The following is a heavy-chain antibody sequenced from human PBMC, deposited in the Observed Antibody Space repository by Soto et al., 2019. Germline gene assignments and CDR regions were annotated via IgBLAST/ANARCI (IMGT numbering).Heavy chain of an antibody. CDR2: SYYSGST. Sequence: QVQLQESGPGLVKPSQTLSLTCTVSGGSISSGGYYWSWIRQHPGKGLEWIGYSYYSGSTYYNPSLKSRVTISVDTSKTRFSLKLSSVTAADTAVYYFARFGRGEYYYYGMDVWGQGTTVTVSS. V-gene: IGHV4-31*03. CDR3: ARFGRGEYYYYGMDV. J-gene: IGHJ6*02. D-gene: IGHD2-15*01. CDR1: GGSISSGGYY.